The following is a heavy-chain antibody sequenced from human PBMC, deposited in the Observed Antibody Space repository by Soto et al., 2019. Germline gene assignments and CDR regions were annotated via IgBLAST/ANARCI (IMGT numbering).Heavy chain of an antibody. V-gene: IGHV3-64D*06. CDR1: GVPFSSYA. J-gene: IGHJ4*02. Sequence: PGGSLRLSCSASGVPFSSYAMHWVRQAPGKGLEYVSSISTNGGSTHYADSVKGRFTISRDNSKNTQYLQMTSLRAEDTAVYYCAKGGRQWLVTSDFNYWGQGALVTVSS. D-gene: IGHD6-19*01. CDR3: AKGGRQWLVTSDFNY. CDR2: ISTNGGST.